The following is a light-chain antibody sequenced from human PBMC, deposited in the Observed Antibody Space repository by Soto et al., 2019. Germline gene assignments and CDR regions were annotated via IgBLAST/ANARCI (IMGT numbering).Light chain of an antibody. Sequence: QSALTQPRSVSGSPGQSVTISCTGTSSDVGGYNYVSWYQQHPGKAPKLMIYDASKRPSGVPDRFSGSKSGNTASLTISGLQAEDEADYYCCSYAGSYTYVFGTGTKLTVL. V-gene: IGLV2-11*01. CDR3: CSYAGSYTYV. J-gene: IGLJ1*01. CDR2: DAS. CDR1: SSDVGGYNY.